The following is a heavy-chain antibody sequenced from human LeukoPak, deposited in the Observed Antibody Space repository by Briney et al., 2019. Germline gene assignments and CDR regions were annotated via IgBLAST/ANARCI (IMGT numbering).Heavy chain of an antibody. CDR1: GYSLSSGYY. V-gene: IGHV4-38-2*02. CDR2: IYHSGST. J-gene: IGHJ4*02. Sequence: SETLSLTCTVSGYSLSSGYYWGWIRQPPGKGLEWIGSIYHSGSTYYNPSLKSRVTISVDTSKNQFSLKLSSVTAADTAVYYCARDPGTTDDYWGQGTLVTVSS. CDR3: ARDPGTTDDY. D-gene: IGHD1-7*01.